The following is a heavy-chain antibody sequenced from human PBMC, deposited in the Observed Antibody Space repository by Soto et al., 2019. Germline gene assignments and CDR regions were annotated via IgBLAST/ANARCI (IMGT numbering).Heavy chain of an antibody. Sequence: PGGSLRLSCEVSGFTFKNFAMNWVRQAPGKGLEWVSTISGSGDRTYYADSVKDRFTISRDNSNNTLFLQMNSLRAEDTALYYCAKKHIAAVYEIYFDYWGQGTLVTVSS. D-gene: IGHD6-13*01. V-gene: IGHV3-23*01. CDR1: GFTFKNFA. CDR2: ISGSGDRT. CDR3: AKKHIAAVYEIYFDY. J-gene: IGHJ4*02.